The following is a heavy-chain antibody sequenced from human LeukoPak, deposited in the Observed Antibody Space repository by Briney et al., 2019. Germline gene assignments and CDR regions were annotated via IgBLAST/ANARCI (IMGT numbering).Heavy chain of an antibody. D-gene: IGHD2-2*02. V-gene: IGHV1-69*13. J-gene: IGHJ4*02. CDR3: ARDVTAPQLLHHYFDY. CDR1: GGTFSSYA. Sequence: SVKVSCKASGGTFSSYAISWVRQAPGQGLEWMGGIIPIFGTANYAQKFQGRVTITADESTSTAYMELSSLRSGDTAVYYCARDVTAPQLLHHYFDYWGQGTLVTVSS. CDR2: IIPIFGTA.